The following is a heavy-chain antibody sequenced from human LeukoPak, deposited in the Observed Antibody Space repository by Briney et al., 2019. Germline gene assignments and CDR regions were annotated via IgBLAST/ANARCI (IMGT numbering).Heavy chain of an antibody. V-gene: IGHV1-2*04. D-gene: IGHD5-18*01. CDR1: GYTFTCYY. CDR2: INPNSGGT. Sequence: ASVKVSCKASGYTFTCYYMHWVRQAPGQGLEWMGWINPNSGGTNYAQKFQGWVTMTRDTSISTAYMELSRLRSDDTAVYYCARALHPIQLWSPHYYYYGMDVWGQGTTVTVSS. CDR3: ARALHPIQLWSPHYYYYGMDV. J-gene: IGHJ6*02.